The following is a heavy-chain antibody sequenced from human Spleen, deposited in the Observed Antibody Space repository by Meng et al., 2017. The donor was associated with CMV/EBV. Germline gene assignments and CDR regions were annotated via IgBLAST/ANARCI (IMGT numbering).Heavy chain of an antibody. CDR1: GFTFRSYW. D-gene: IGHD3-10*01. V-gene: IGHV3-74*01. Sequence: GESLKISCAASGFTFRSYWMHWVRQAPGKGLVWVSRINSDGSSTSYADSVKGRFTISRDNAKNTLYLQMNSLRAEDTAVYYCARSSVLWFGESPWFDPWGQGTLVTVSS. J-gene: IGHJ5*02. CDR3: ARSSVLWFGESPWFDP. CDR2: INSDGSST.